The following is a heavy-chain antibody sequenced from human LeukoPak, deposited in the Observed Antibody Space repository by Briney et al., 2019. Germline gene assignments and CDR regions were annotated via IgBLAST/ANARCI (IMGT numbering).Heavy chain of an antibody. CDR3: AREGSVSHFDF. V-gene: IGHV4-34*01. CDR1: GEFFSGVY. D-gene: IGHD6-6*01. Sequence: PPQTLSPTSALYGEFFSGVYWSWIRQPPEKGREWIGEINHSGSTNYNPSLKSRATISVDTSKNQFSLKLSSVNAADTAVYYCAREGSVSHFDFWGQGTLVTVSS. CDR2: INHSGST. J-gene: IGHJ4*02.